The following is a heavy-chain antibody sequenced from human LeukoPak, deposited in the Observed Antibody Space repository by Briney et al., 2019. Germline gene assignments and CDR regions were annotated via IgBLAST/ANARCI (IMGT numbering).Heavy chain of an antibody. CDR3: ARGETGSYYVPYTGIDY. D-gene: IGHD3-10*01. V-gene: IGHV7-4-1*02. CDR2: INTNTGNP. CDR1: GYTFTSYA. J-gene: IGHJ4*02. Sequence: ASVKVSCKASGYTFTSYAMNWVRQAPGQGLEWMGWINTNTGNPTYAQGFTGRFVFSLDTSVSTAYLQISSLKAEDTAVYYCARGETGSYYVPYTGIDYWAQGTLVTVSS.